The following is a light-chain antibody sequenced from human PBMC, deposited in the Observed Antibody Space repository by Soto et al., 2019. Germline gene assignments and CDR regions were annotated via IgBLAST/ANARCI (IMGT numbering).Light chain of an antibody. CDR2: EVS. CDR3: SSYIRNTSLVI. CDR1: GSDVTTYNY. J-gene: IGLJ2*01. V-gene: IGLV2-14*01. Sequence: QSALTQPASVSGSPGQSITISCTGTGSDVTTYNYVSRYQQHTDRAPKLVLYEVSNRPSGVSSRFSGSTSGNTASLTVSGLQAEDEADYFCSSYIRNTSLVIFGGGTKVTVL.